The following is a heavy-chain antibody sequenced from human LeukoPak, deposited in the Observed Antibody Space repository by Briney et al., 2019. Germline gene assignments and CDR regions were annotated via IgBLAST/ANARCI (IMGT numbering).Heavy chain of an antibody. CDR1: GFTFSNAW. D-gene: IGHD3-22*01. J-gene: IGHJ4*02. V-gene: IGHV3-15*01. CDR3: XXXXXXXXXDSSGYSPRDY. CDR2: IKSKTDGGTT. Sequence: PGGSLRLSCAASGFTFSNAWMSWVRQAPGKGLEWVGRIKSKTDGGTTDYAAPVKGRFTISRDDSKNTLYLQMNSLKTEDTAVXXXXXXXXXXXXDSSGYSPRDYWGQGTLVTVSS.